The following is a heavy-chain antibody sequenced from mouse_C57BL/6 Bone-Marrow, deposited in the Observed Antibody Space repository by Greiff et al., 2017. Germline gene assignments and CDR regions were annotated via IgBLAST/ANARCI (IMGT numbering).Heavy chain of an antibody. CDR1: GYTFTSYG. J-gene: IGHJ4*01. D-gene: IGHD2-2*01. V-gene: IGHV1-81*01. Sequence: QVQLKQSGAELARPGASVKLSCKASGYTFTSYGISWVKQRTGQGLEWIGEIYPRSGNTYYNETFKGKATRTADNSSSTAYMERRSLTSEDSAVYFCARWGLRRPYAMDYWGQGTSVTVSS. CDR3: ARWGLRRPYAMDY. CDR2: IYPRSGNT.